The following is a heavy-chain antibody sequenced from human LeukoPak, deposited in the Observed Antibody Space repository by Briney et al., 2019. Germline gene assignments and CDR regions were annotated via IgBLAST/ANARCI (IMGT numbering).Heavy chain of an antibody. D-gene: IGHD3-22*01. Sequence: SETLSLTCTVSGGSISSYYWSWIRQPPGKGLEWIGYIYYSGSTNYNPSLKSRVTISVDTSKNQFSLKLSSVTAADTAVYYCARAAPPEYYDSSGYYYYFDYWGQGTLVTVSS. V-gene: IGHV4-59*01. J-gene: IGHJ4*02. CDR3: ARAAPPEYYDSSGYYYYFDY. CDR2: IYYSGST. CDR1: GGSISSYY.